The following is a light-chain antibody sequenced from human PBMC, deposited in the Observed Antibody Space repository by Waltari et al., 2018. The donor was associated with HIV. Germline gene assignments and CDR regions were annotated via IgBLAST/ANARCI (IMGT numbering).Light chain of an antibody. J-gene: IGKJ2*01. CDR1: QSISSW. CDR3: QQYKSYST. CDR2: KGS. Sequence: DIQLTQSPSTLSASVGDRVPITCRASQSISSWLAWYQQKPGKAPKLLIYKGSSLERGVPSRFSGTGSETEFTLTISSMEPDDFATYYCQQYKSYSTFGQGTKLEIK. V-gene: IGKV1-5*03.